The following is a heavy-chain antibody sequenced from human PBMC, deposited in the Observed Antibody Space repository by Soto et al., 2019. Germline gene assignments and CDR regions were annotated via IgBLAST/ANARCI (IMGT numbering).Heavy chain of an antibody. V-gene: IGHV1-69*13. CDR3: AREACSSTSCYSAYYFDY. Sequence: SVKVSCKASGGTFSSYAISWVRQAPGQGLEWMGGIIPIFGTANYAQKFQGRVTITADESTSTAYMELSSLRSEDTAVYYFAREACSSTSCYSAYYFDYWGQGTLVTVSS. CDR1: GGTFSSYA. D-gene: IGHD2-2*02. J-gene: IGHJ4*02. CDR2: IIPIFGTA.